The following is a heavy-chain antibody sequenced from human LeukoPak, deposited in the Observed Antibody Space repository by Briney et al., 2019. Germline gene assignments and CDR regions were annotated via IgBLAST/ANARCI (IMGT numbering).Heavy chain of an antibody. CDR2: IRSKANSYAT. D-gene: IGHD5-12*01. V-gene: IGHV3-73*01. J-gene: IGHJ4*02. CDR1: GFTFSGSA. Sequence: GGSLRLSCAASGFTFSGSAMHWVRQASGKGLEWVGRIRSKANSYATAYAASVKGRFTISRDDSKNTAYLQMNSLKTEDTAVYYCTRVIVASPHPNYFDYWGQGTLVTVPS. CDR3: TRVIVASPHPNYFDY.